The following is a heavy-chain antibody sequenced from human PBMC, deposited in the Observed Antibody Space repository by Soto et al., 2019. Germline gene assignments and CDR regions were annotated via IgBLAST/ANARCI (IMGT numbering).Heavy chain of an antibody. Sequence: GGSLRLSCAASGFTFSNAWMSWVRQAPGKGLEWVGRIKSKTDGGTTDYAAPVKGRFTISRDDSKNTLYLQMNSLKTEDTAVYYCTTGPGPQITMIVVVINYGMDVWGQGTTVTVSS. CDR1: GFTFSNAW. V-gene: IGHV3-15*01. CDR3: TTGPGPQITMIVVVINYGMDV. J-gene: IGHJ6*02. D-gene: IGHD3-22*01. CDR2: IKSKTDGGTT.